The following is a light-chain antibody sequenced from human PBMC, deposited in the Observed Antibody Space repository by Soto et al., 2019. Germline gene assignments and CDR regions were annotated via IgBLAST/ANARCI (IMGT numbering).Light chain of an antibody. CDR3: QQSGGSLYT. CDR1: QSFSSNY. CDR2: GAS. J-gene: IGKJ2*01. V-gene: IGKV3-20*01. Sequence: EIVLTQSPGTLSLSPGERATLSCRASQSFSSNYLAWYQQKPGQTPRLLIYGASSRATGIPDRFSGSGSGTDFTLTISRLEPEDFAVYFCQQSGGSLYTFGQGTKVEMK.